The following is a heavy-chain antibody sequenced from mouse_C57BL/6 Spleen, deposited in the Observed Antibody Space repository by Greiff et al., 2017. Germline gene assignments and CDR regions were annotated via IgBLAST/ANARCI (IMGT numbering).Heavy chain of an antibody. CDR2: FYPGSGSI. D-gene: IGHD2-1*01. CDR3: ARHEDVYYGNYDYYAMDY. J-gene: IGHJ4*01. Sequence: QVQLKESGAELVKPGASVKLSCKASGYTFTEYTIHWVKQRSGQGLEWIGWFYPGSGSIKYNEKFKDKATLTADKSSSTVYMELSRLTSEDSAVYFCARHEDVYYGNYDYYAMDYWGQGTSVTVSS. CDR1: GYTFTEYT. V-gene: IGHV1-62-2*01.